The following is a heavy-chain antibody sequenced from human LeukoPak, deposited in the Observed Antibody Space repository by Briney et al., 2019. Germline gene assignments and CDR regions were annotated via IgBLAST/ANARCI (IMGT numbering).Heavy chain of an antibody. Sequence: SETLSLTCTVSGGSISSGGYYWSWIRQHPGKGLEWIGYIYYSGSTYYNPSLKSRVTISVDTSKNQFSLKLSSVTVADTAVYYCARVDGDYAFDYWGQGTLVTVSS. CDR1: GGSISSGGYY. CDR3: ARVDGDYAFDY. V-gene: IGHV4-31*03. J-gene: IGHJ4*02. D-gene: IGHD4-17*01. CDR2: IYYSGST.